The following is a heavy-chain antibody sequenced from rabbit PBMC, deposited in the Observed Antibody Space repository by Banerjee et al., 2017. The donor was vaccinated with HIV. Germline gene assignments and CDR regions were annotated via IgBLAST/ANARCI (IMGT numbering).Heavy chain of an antibody. Sequence: QEQLEESGGDLVKPEGSLTLTCTASGFDLSTYYYMCWVRQAPGKGLEWIACIYTGSSTNNYYATWVNGRFTISSHNAQNTLYLQLNSLTAADTATYFCARDLAGVIGWNFGLRGPGTLVTVS. J-gene: IGHJ6*01. V-gene: IGHV1S45*01. D-gene: IGHD4-1*01. CDR3: ARDLAGVIGWNFGL. CDR1: GFDLSTYYY. CDR2: IYTGSSTNN.